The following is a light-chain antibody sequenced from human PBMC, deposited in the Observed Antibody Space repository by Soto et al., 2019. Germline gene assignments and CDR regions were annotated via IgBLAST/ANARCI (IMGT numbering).Light chain of an antibody. Sequence: DIQMTQSPSTLSASVGDRVTITCRASQTISSWLAWYQQKPGKAPKLLIYDASSLQSGVPSRFSGSGSGTEFTLTISGPQPDDFATYFCQQYETYVWTFGQGTKVEIK. CDR3: QQYETYVWT. V-gene: IGKV1-5*01. J-gene: IGKJ1*01. CDR1: QTISSW. CDR2: DAS.